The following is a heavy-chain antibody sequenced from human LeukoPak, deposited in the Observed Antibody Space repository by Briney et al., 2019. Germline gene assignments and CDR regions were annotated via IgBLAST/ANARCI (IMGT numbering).Heavy chain of an antibody. CDR3: ARLGYAYYFDY. CDR1: GGSISSYY. J-gene: IGHJ4*02. Sequence: SETLSLTCTVSGGSISSYYWSWIRQPPGKGLEWIGYIYYSGSTNYNPSLKSRVTISVDTSKNQFSLKLSSVTAADTAVYYCARLGYAYYFDYWGQGTLVTVSS. V-gene: IGHV4-59*01. CDR2: IYYSGST. D-gene: IGHD5-12*01.